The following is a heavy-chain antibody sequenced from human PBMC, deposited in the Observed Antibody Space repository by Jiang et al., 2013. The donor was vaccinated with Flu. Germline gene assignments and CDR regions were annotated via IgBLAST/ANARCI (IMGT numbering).Heavy chain of an antibody. Sequence: GPGLVKPSGTLSLTCAVSGGSISSSNWWSWVRQPPGKGLEWIGEIYHSGSTNYNPSLKSRVTISVDKSKNQFSLKLSSVTAADTAVYYCARDLVSSDNWGTQLRHNWFDPGPGNPGHRLL. D-gene: IGHD7-27*01. CDR3: ARDLVSSDNWGTQLRHNWFDP. CDR2: IYHSGST. CDR1: GGSISSSNW. V-gene: IGHV4-4*02. J-gene: IGHJ5*02.